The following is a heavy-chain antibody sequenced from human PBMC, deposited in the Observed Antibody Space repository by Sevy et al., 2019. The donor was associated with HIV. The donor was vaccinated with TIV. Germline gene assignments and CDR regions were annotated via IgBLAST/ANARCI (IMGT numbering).Heavy chain of an antibody. CDR1: GYILSELS. D-gene: IGHD2-2*01. CDR2: FDPEDGET. CDR3: STESSTPGSAGGVPYYYGMDV. J-gene: IGHJ6*02. V-gene: IGHV1-24*01. Sequence: ASVKVSCKVSGYILSELSIHWVRQAPGKGLEWMGGFDPEDGETIYAQKFQGRVTMTEDTSTDKAYMELSSLTSEDTATYYCSTESSTPGSAGGVPYYYGMDVWGQGTTLTVSS.